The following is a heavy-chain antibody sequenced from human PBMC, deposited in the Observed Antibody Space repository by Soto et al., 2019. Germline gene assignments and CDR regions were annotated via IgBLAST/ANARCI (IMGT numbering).Heavy chain of an antibody. D-gene: IGHD6-13*01. CDR2: IYYSGST. V-gene: IGHV4-39*01. J-gene: IGHJ4*02. CDR1: GGSICSSSYY. Sequence: SQTLSLTCTVSGGSICSSSYYWGWLRHPPGKGLEWIGSIYYSGSTYYSPSLKSRVTISVDTSKNQFSLKLSSVTAADTAVYYCARGAAAGLHYFDYWGQGTLVTVSS. CDR3: ARGAAAGLHYFDY.